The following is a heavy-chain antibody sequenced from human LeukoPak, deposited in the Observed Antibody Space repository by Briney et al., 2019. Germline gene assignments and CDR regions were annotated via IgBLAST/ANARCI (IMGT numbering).Heavy chain of an antibody. Sequence: ASVKVSCKASGYTFTSYGISWVRQAPGQGLEWMGWISAYNGNTNYAQKLQGRVTMTTDTSTSTAYMELRSLRSDDTAVYYCARGGYGSGSYFLYYYYYGMDVWGQGTTVTVSS. CDR1: GYTFTSYG. CDR2: ISAYNGNT. J-gene: IGHJ6*02. D-gene: IGHD3-10*01. CDR3: ARGGYGSGSYFLYYYYYGMDV. V-gene: IGHV1-18*01.